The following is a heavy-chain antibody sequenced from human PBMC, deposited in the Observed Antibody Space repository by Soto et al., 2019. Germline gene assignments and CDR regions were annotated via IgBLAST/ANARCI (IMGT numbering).Heavy chain of an antibody. Sequence: LSLTCTVSGGSISSYYWSWIRQPPGKGLEWIGYIYYGGSTNYNPSLKSRVTISVDTSKNQISLKLSSVTAADTAVYYCARTGTTIRLYYFDYWGQGTLVTVPQ. CDR1: GGSISSYY. D-gene: IGHD1-7*01. V-gene: IGHV4-59*01. CDR2: IYYGGST. J-gene: IGHJ4*02. CDR3: ARTGTTIRLYYFDY.